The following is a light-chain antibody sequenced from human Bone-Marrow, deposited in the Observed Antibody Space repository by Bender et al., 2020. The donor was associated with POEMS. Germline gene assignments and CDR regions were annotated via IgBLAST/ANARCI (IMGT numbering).Light chain of an antibody. V-gene: IGLV1-44*01. J-gene: IGLJ3*02. CDR2: SSH. CDR1: NSNIGAHA. Sequence: QSVLTQPPSESETPGQRVTISCSGSNSNIGAHAVNWYQHLPGTAPKLLIYSSHRRPSEVPDRFSGSRSGTSASLAISGLQSEDEADYYCAVWDDSLNGWVFGGGTKLTVL. CDR3: AVWDDSLNGWV.